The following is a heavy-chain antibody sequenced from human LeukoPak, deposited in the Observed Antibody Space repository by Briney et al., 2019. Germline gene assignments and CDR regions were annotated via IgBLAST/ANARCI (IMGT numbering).Heavy chain of an antibody. Sequence: GGSLRLSCAASGLTFSIYGMHWVRQAPGKGLVCVAVIWYDGSNKYYADSVKGRFTITRDNSKNTLYLQMNSLRAEDTAVYYCAKDRGIAAALDYWGQGTLVTVSS. D-gene: IGHD6-13*01. CDR1: GLTFSIYG. V-gene: IGHV3-33*06. J-gene: IGHJ4*02. CDR3: AKDRGIAAALDY. CDR2: IWYDGSNK.